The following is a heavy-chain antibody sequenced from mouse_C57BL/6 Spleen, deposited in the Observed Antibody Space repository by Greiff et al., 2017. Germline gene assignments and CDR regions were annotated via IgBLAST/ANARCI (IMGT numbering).Heavy chain of an antibody. CDR2: IYPGDGDT. CDR3: ARSNSNYEGYYAMDY. V-gene: IGHV1-80*01. CDR1: GYAFSSYW. Sequence: VQLQESGAELVKPGASVKISCKASGYAFSSYWMNWVKQRPGKGLEWIGQIYPGDGDTNYNGKFKGKATLTADKSSSTAYMQLSSLTSKDSAVYFCARSNSNYEGYYAMDYWGQGTSVTVSS. J-gene: IGHJ4*01. D-gene: IGHD2-5*01.